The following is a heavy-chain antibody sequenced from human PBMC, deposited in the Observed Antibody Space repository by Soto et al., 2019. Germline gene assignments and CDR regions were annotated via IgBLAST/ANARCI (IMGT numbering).Heavy chain of an antibody. Sequence: QVQLVESGGGVVQPGRSLRLSCAASGFTFSSYGMHWVRQAPGKGLEWVAVIWYDGSNKYYADSVKGRFTISRDNSKKTLYLQMHSLRAEDTAVYYCARDGHGLQGYYYGMDVWGQGTTVTVSS. CDR2: IWYDGSNK. V-gene: IGHV3-33*01. J-gene: IGHJ6*02. D-gene: IGHD4-4*01. CDR3: ARDGHGLQGYYYGMDV. CDR1: GFTFSSYG.